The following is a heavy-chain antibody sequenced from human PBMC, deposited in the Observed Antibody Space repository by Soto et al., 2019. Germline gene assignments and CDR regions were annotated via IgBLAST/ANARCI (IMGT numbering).Heavy chain of an antibody. Sequence: ASVKVSCKASGYTFTSYGISWVRQAPGQGLEWMGWISAYNGNTNYAQKLQGRVTMTTDTSTSTAYVELRSLRSDDTAVYYCARERPGYCSSTSCYVYYYYGMDVWGQGTTVTVSS. CDR2: ISAYNGNT. CDR3: ARERPGYCSSTSCYVYYYYGMDV. CDR1: GYTFTSYG. V-gene: IGHV1-18*01. J-gene: IGHJ6*02. D-gene: IGHD2-2*01.